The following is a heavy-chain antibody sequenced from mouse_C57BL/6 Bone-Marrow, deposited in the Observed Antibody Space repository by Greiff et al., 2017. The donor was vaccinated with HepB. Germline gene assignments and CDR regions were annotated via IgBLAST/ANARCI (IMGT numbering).Heavy chain of an antibody. V-gene: IGHV7-3*01. CDR1: GFTFTDYY. CDR3: ARYPVVARGYFDV. CDR2: IRNKANGYTT. Sequence: EVHLVESGGGLVQPGGSLSLSCAASGFTFTDYYMSWVRQPPGKALEWFGFIRNKANGYTTEYSASVKGRFTISRDNSKSILYLQMNALRAEDSATYYCARYPVVARGYFDVWGTGTTVTVSS. J-gene: IGHJ1*03. D-gene: IGHD1-1*01.